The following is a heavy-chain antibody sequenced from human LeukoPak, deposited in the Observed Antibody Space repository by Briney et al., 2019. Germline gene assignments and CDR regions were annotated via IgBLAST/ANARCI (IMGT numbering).Heavy chain of an antibody. CDR3: ARAKIWNNCACYIEGLIEGYDYDMDV. V-gene: IGHV3-7*01. CDR2: IKQDGSEK. J-gene: IGHJ6*03. Sequence: GGSLRLSCAASGFTFSSYWMSWVRQAPGKGLEWVANIKQDGSEKYYVDSVKGRFTISRENAKDSLYLQMNSLRSQEPAVFYFARAKIWNNCACYIEGLIEGYDYDMDVWGKGTTVTVSS. D-gene: IGHD2-8*01. CDR1: GFTFSSYW.